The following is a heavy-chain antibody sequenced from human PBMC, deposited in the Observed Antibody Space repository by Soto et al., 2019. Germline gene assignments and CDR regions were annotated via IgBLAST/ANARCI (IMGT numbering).Heavy chain of an antibody. Sequence: QVRLEQSGAEVKKHGASVKVSCKASGYTFSNYGISWVRQAPGQGLEWMGWISGYNGNTIYAQKVQDRVTVTIDTSTNTAYMELRSLRSDDTAVYYCTSEVTGYGSGSCDYWGQGTLVTVSS. CDR2: ISGYNGNT. CDR3: TSEVTGYGSGSCDY. V-gene: IGHV1-18*01. CDR1: GYTFSNYG. D-gene: IGHD6-19*01. J-gene: IGHJ4*02.